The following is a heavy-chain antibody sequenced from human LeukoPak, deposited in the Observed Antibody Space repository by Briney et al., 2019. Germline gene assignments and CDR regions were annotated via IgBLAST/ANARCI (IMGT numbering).Heavy chain of an antibody. D-gene: IGHD5-18*01. CDR1: GFTFDDYA. Sequence: PGGSLRLSCVASGFTFDDYAMHWVRQAPGKGLEWVSGISWNSGSIGYADSVKGRFTISRDNAKNSLYLQMNSLRAEDTAVYYCARILTASLDYWGQGTLVTVSS. J-gene: IGHJ4*02. CDR3: ARILTASLDY. CDR2: ISWNSGSI. V-gene: IGHV3-9*01.